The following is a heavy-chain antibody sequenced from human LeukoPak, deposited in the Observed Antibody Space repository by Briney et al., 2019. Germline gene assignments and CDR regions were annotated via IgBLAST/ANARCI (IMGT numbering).Heavy chain of an antibody. CDR3: VRRWYYYYFMDL. Sequence: PSETLSLTCAVNSVSFGGYYWTWIRQPPGKGLEWIGEINHSGSANYNPSLKGRVTISVDTSKHQISLSLSSVTAADTAVYYCVRRWYYYYFMDLWGTGNTVTVSS. D-gene: IGHD4-23*01. V-gene: IGHV4-34*01. J-gene: IGHJ6*03. CDR2: INHSGSA. CDR1: SVSFGGYY.